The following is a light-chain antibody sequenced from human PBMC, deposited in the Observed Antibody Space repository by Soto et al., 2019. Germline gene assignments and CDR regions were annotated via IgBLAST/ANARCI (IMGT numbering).Light chain of an antibody. CDR3: QQDDNLPLT. V-gene: IGKV1-33*01. CDR2: AAS. J-gene: IGKJ4*01. Sequence: IQMTPSPSSMSASAGDTVTITCQASQDISNYLAWYQQRPGKAPELLIYAASNLERGVPSRFSGSGSGTDFTFTVSSLQPVDIATYYCQQDDNLPLTFGGGTKVDIK. CDR1: QDISNY.